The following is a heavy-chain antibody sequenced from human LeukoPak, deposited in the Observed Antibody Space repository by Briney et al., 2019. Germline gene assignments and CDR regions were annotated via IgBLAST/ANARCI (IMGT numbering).Heavy chain of an antibody. CDR3: AGGYYAGY. CDR2: INEDGSRK. CDR1: GFTFSNYW. V-gene: IGHV3-7*04. J-gene: IGHJ4*02. D-gene: IGHD2-2*01. Sequence: GGSLRPSCVGSGFTFSNYWINWVRQAPGKGLEWVGNINEDGSRKNYADSVKGRFTISRDNSKNSLYLQMDSLRAEDTALYYCAGGYYAGYWGQGTQVTVSS.